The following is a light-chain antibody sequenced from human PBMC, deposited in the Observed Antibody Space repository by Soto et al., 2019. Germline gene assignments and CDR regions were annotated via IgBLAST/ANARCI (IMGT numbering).Light chain of an antibody. CDR1: QGISSY. V-gene: IGKV1-9*01. CDR2: AAS. J-gene: IGKJ4*01. Sequence: DIQLTQSPSFLSASVGDRVTITCRASQGISSYLAWYQQKPGKAPKLLIYAASTLQSGVPSRFSGSGSGIEFTLTISSLQPEDFATYYCQQLNSYPFTFGGGTKVEIK. CDR3: QQLNSYPFT.